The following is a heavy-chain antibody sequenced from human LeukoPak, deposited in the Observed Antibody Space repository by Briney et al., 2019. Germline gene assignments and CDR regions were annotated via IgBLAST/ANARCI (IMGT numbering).Heavy chain of an antibody. CDR3: ARIYYFGDNNWRYFDN. D-gene: IGHD3-10*01. V-gene: IGHV3-7*01. CDR1: GFTFNSYW. Sequence: PGGSLRLSCAASGFTFNSYWMSWVRQAPGKGLEWVANIDPDGSEKQYGDSVKGRFTTSRDNAKNSLYLQMNSLRVEDTAIYYCARIYYFGDNNWRYFDNWGQGTLVTVSS. J-gene: IGHJ4*02. CDR2: IDPDGSEK.